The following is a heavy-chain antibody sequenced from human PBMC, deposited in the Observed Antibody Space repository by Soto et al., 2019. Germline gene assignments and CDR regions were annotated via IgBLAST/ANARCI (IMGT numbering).Heavy chain of an antibody. D-gene: IGHD3-16*01. CDR3: ARWGTTGGFDL. CDR1: GFMFKSYV. Sequence: ESGGGVVQPGTSLRLSCTASGFMFKSYVVHWVRQAPGKGLEWVALTSYDGNNKYYGDSVKGRFTVSRDNSKNTLHLQMDSLRPEDTALYYCARWGTTGGFDLWGQGTLVSVSS. J-gene: IGHJ4*02. V-gene: IGHV3-30*19. CDR2: TSYDGNNK.